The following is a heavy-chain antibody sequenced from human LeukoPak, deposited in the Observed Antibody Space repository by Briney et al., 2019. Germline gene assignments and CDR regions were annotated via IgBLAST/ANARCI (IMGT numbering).Heavy chain of an antibody. CDR2: ISSSGSTI. CDR3: ARDLYYYDSSGSPVDY. D-gene: IGHD3-22*01. CDR1: GFTFSDYY. J-gene: IGHJ4*02. V-gene: IGHV3-11*04. Sequence: GGSLRLSCAASGFTFSDYYMSWIRQAPGKGLEWVSYISSSGSTIYYADSVKGRFTISRDNAKNSLYLQMSSLRAEDTAVYYCARDLYYYDSSGSPVDYWGQGTLVTVSS.